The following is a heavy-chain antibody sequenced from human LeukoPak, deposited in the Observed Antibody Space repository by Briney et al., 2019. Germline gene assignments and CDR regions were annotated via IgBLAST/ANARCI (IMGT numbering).Heavy chain of an antibody. V-gene: IGHV4-34*01. Sequence: PSETLSLTCAVYGGSFSGYYWSWIRQPPGKGLEWIGEINHSGSTNYNPSLKSRVTISVDTSKNQFSLKLSSVTAADTAVYYCARVGSSSWYYYYYYGMDVWGQGTTVTVSS. J-gene: IGHJ6*02. D-gene: IGHD6-13*01. CDR1: GGSFSGYY. CDR2: INHSGST. CDR3: ARVGSSSWYYYYYYGMDV.